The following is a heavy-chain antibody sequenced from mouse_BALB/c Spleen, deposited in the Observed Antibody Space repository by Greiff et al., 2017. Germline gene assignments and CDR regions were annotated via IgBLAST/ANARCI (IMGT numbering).Heavy chain of an antibody. J-gene: IGHJ4*01. Sequence: QVQLQQSGAELVKPGASVKLSCKASGYTFTSYYMYWVKQRPGQGLEWIGEINPSNGGTNFNVKFKSKATLTVDKSSSTAYMQLSSLTSEDSAVYYCTRNYGRYYYAMDYWGQGTSVTVSS. CDR3: TRNYGRYYYAMDY. CDR1: GYTFTSYY. CDR2: INPSNGGT. V-gene: IGHV1S81*02. D-gene: IGHD1-1*01.